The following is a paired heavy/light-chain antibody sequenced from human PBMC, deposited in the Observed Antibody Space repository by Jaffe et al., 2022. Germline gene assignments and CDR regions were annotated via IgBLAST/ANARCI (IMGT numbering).Light chain of an antibody. Sequence: DIQLTQSPSFLSASVGDRVTITCRASQGISRNLAWYQQKPGKAPKLLISSASTLQSGVPSRISGTGSGTEFTLTFSSLQPEDFATYFCQQLNSFPLTFGGGTKVEI. CDR3: QQLNSFPLT. CDR2: SAS. J-gene: IGKJ4*01. V-gene: IGKV1-9*01. CDR1: QGISRN.
Heavy chain of an antibody. CDR2: INPHSGGT. CDR1: GYTFSDYY. CDR3: ARVGRRISSRVPFLGQFDN. V-gene: IGHV1-2*06. Sequence: QVQLVQSGAEVKKPGAPVKVSCKASGYTFSDYYIHWVRQAPGQGLEWLGRINPHSGGTTYAQKFQGRLTLTRDTSINTANMELSRLISDDTAVYYCARVGRRISSRVPFLGQFDNWGQGTLVTVSS. J-gene: IGHJ4*02. D-gene: IGHD3-10*01.